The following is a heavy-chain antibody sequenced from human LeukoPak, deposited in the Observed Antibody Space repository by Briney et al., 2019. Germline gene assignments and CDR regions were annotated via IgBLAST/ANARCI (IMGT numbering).Heavy chain of an antibody. Sequence: SETLSLTCAVSGGSISSSNWWSWVRQPPGKGLEWIGEIYHSGSTNYNPSLKSRVTISVDKSKNQFSLKLSSVTAADTAVYYCARDSSGWYLNAFDIWGQGTMVTVSS. D-gene: IGHD6-19*01. CDR2: IYHSGST. CDR3: ARDSSGWYLNAFDI. V-gene: IGHV4-4*02. J-gene: IGHJ3*02. CDR1: GGSISSSNW.